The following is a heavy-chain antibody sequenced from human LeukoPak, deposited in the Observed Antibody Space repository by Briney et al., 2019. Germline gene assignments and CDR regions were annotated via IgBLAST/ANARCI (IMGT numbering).Heavy chain of an antibody. CDR3: AKDLFIAVAGTEDY. D-gene: IGHD6-19*01. Sequence: GGSLRLSCAASGFTFSSYAMSWARQAPGKGLEWVSAISGSGGSTYYADSVKGRFTISRDNSKNTLYLQMNSLRAEDTAVYYCAKDLFIAVAGTEDYWGQGTLVTVSS. V-gene: IGHV3-23*01. CDR2: ISGSGGST. CDR1: GFTFSSYA. J-gene: IGHJ4*02.